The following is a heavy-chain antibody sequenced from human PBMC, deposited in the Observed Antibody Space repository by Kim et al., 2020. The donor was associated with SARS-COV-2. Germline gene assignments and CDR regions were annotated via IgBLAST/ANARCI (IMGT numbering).Heavy chain of an antibody. D-gene: IGHD2-15*01. V-gene: IGHV3-48*02. CDR1: GFTFSSYS. J-gene: IGHJ2*01. CDR3: ARDLPGGGPTPNRDWYFDL. CDR2: ISSSSSTI. Sequence: GGSLRLSCEASGFTFSSYSMNWVRQAPGKGLEWVSYISSSSSTIYYADSVKGRFTISRDNAKNSLYLQMNSLRDEDTAVYYCARDLPGGGPTPNRDWYFDLWGRGSLVTVPS.